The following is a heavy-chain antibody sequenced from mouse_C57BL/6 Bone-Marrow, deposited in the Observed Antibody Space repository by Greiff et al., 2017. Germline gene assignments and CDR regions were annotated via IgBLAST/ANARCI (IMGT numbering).Heavy chain of an antibody. J-gene: IGHJ1*03. V-gene: IGHV1-19*01. D-gene: IGHD1-1*01. CDR3: ARVGGSSPSHWYFDV. Sequence: EVQLQQSGPVLVKPGASVKMSCKASGYAFTDYYMNWVKQSHGKSLEWIGVINPYNGGTSYNQKFKGKATLTVDKSSSTAYMELNSLTSEDSAVYYCARVGGSSPSHWYFDVWGTGTTVTVSS. CDR1: GYAFTDYY. CDR2: INPYNGGT.